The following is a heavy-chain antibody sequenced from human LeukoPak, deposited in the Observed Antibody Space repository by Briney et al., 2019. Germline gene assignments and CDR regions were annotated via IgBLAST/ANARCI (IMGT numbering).Heavy chain of an antibody. V-gene: IGHV1-69*13. Sequence: GASVKFSCKASGGTFSSYAISWVRQAPGQGVEWIGGIIPIFGTANYAQKFQGRVTITADESTSTAYMELSSLRSEDTAVYYCARAAPLHTYYYDSSGYPNWGQGTLVTVSS. CDR1: GGTFSSYA. J-gene: IGHJ4*02. D-gene: IGHD3-22*01. CDR2: IIPIFGTA. CDR3: ARAAPLHTYYYDSSGYPN.